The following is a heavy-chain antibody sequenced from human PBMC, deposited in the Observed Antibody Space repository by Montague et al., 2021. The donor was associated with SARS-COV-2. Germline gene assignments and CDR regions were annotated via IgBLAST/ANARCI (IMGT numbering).Heavy chain of an antibody. CDR1: GGSISSYY. Sequence: SETLSLTCTVSGGSISSYYWSWIRQPPGKGLEWIGYIYYSGSTYYNPSLKSRVTISVDTSKNQFSLKLSSVTAADTAMYYCARLLSWIAAAGTIHYFDYWGQGTLVTVSS. CDR2: IYYSGST. CDR3: ARLLSWIAAAGTIHYFDY. V-gene: IGHV4-59*04. D-gene: IGHD6-13*01. J-gene: IGHJ4*02.